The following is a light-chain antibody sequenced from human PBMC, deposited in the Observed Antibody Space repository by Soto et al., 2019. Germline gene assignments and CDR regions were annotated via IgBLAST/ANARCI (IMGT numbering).Light chain of an antibody. CDR2: GAS. Sequence: DIQMTQSPSSLSASVGDRVTITCRASQSISKYLNWYQQKPGKAPKLLIVGASRLQSGVPSRFSGSGSGTEFSLTISSLQPEDFATYSCQQSYTTPPLTFGQGTRLEIK. CDR1: QSISKY. J-gene: IGKJ2*01. CDR3: QQSYTTPPLT. V-gene: IGKV1-39*01.